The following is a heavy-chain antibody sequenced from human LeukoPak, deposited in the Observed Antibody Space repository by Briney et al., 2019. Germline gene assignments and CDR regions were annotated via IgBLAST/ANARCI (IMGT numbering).Heavy chain of an antibody. CDR1: GFTFSSYA. V-gene: IGHV3-21*01. CDR3: ALSTSLSPFDY. J-gene: IGHJ4*02. D-gene: IGHD2/OR15-2a*01. CDR2: ISSRSSYI. Sequence: GGPLRLSCAASGFTFSSYAMSWVRQAPGKGLEWVSSISSRSSYIYADSVKDRFTISRDNAKNSLYLQMNSLRAEDTAVYYCALSTSLSPFDYWGQGTLVTVSS.